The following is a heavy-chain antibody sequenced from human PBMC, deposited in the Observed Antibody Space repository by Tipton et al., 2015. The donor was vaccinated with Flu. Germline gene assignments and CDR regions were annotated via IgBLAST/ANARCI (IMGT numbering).Heavy chain of an antibody. V-gene: IGHV4-59*01. Sequence: TLSLTCTVSGAPITNYYWTWIRQPPGKPLEWIGYTSYSGNTNFNPSLRSRVSMSVDASKSQFSLKMTSLSAADTATYFCASNKGTGYEDFWGQGTLVTVSS. CDR2: TSYSGNT. J-gene: IGHJ4*02. CDR3: ASNKGTGYEDF. CDR1: GAPITNYY. D-gene: IGHD1-1*01.